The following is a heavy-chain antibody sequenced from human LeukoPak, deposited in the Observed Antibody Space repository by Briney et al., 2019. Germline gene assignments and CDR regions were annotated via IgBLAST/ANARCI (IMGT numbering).Heavy chain of an antibody. CDR3: ARDQRDDSGAFFDY. CDR2: IYSGDNT. Sequence: PGGSLRLSCAASGFTVSSNYMNWVRQAPGKGLEWVSVIYSGDNTYYADSVKGRFTISRDNSKNTVSLQMHSLRVEDTAVYYCARDQRDDSGAFFDYWGQGTLVTVSS. CDR1: GFTVSSNY. V-gene: IGHV3-53*01. J-gene: IGHJ4*02. D-gene: IGHD1-26*01.